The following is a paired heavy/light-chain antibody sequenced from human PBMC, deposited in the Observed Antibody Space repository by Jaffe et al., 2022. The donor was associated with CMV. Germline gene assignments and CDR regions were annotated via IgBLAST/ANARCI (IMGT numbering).Heavy chain of an antibody. V-gene: IGHV3-23*01. CDR1: GFTFSTYA. J-gene: IGHJ4*02. CDR3: TKDLTPFTLPGARPFDH. CDR2: ISGTGDNA. D-gene: IGHD2-8*02. Sequence: DVQLLESGGGLVQPGGSLRLSCAASGFTFSTYAMSWVRQAPGKGLEWVSTISGTGDNAYYADSVKGRFTISRDNSSNTLYLQMNSLRAEDTALYYCTKDLTPFTLPGARPFDHWGQGTLVTVSS.
Light chain of an antibody. V-gene: IGKV1-16*02. Sequence: DIQMTQSPSSLSASVGDRVTITCRASQGISNYLVWFQQKPGKAPKSLIYAASSLQSGVPSKFSGSGSGTDFTLNISSLQPEDFATYYCQQYNSYPLTFGGGTKVEIK. CDR2: AAS. CDR1: QGISNY. J-gene: IGKJ4*01. CDR3: QQYNSYPLT.